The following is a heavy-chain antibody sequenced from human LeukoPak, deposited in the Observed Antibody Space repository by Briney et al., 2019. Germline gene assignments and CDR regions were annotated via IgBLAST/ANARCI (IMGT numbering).Heavy chain of an antibody. CDR2: INPNSGGT. Sequence: ASVKVSCKASGYTFTGYSMHWVRQAPGQGLEWMGWINPNSGGTNYAQKFQGRVTMTRDTSISTAYMELSRLRSDDTAVYYCARGGYYDILTGYLPFDYWGQGTLVTVSS. D-gene: IGHD3-9*01. J-gene: IGHJ4*02. CDR1: GYTFTGYS. CDR3: ARGGYYDILTGYLPFDY. V-gene: IGHV1-2*02.